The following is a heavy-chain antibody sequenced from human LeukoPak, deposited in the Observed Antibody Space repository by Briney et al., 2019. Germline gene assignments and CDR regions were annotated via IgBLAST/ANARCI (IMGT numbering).Heavy chain of an antibody. J-gene: IGHJ4*02. CDR3: ARDSGRASAPKNDY. V-gene: IGHV3-33*01. D-gene: IGHD2-15*01. Sequence: GGSLRLSCAASGFTFSSYAMHWVRQAPGKGLEWVALIYYDGSNKYYGDSVKGRFTISRDNPKSTVYLQMNSLRPEDTAVYFCARDSGRASAPKNDYWGQGTLVTVSS. CDR1: GFTFSSYA. CDR2: IYYDGSNK.